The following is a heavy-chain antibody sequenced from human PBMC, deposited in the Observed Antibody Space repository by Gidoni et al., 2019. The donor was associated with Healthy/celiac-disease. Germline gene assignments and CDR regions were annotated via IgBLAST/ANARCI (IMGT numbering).Heavy chain of an antibody. CDR2: FDTEDGET. D-gene: IGHD3-10*01. CDR1: GSTLTQLS. Sequence: QVQLVQSGAEVKKPGASVKVSCKVSGSTLTQLSMHWVRQAPGKWLEWMGGFDTEDGETIYAQKFQGRVTMTEDTSKDTAYMELSSLRSEDTAVYYCATDLEIFGSGTAKSPDYWGQGTLVTVSS. J-gene: IGHJ4*02. CDR3: ATDLEIFGSGTAKSPDY. V-gene: IGHV1-24*01.